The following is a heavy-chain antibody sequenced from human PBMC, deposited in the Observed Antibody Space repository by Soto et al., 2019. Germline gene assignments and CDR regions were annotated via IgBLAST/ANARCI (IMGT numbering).Heavy chain of an antibody. J-gene: IGHJ4*02. CDR2: MSGSGDYT. V-gene: IGHV3-23*01. CDR1: GFTFSNYA. D-gene: IGHD2-21*02. Sequence: EVQLLESGGGLVQPGESLRLSCAASGFTFSNYAMSWVRQAPGKGLEWVSGMSGSGDYTYYAASVKGRFSISRDNSKNTLYLQMNSLRAEDTAVYYCAKGRYGGNSRLDYWGQGTLVTVSS. CDR3: AKGRYGGNSRLDY.